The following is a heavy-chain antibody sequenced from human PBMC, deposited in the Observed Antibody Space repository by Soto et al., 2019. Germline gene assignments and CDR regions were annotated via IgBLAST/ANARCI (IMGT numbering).Heavy chain of an antibody. J-gene: IGHJ5*02. V-gene: IGHV3-30-3*01. Sequence: GGSLRLSCAASGFTFSSYAMHWVRQAPGKGLEWVAVISYDGSNKYYADSVKGRFTISRDNSKNTLYLQMNSLRAEDTAVYYCARSAYDPSYQLLPNWFDPWGQGTLVTVSS. D-gene: IGHD2-2*01. CDR3: ARSAYDPSYQLLPNWFDP. CDR2: ISYDGSNK. CDR1: GFTFSSYA.